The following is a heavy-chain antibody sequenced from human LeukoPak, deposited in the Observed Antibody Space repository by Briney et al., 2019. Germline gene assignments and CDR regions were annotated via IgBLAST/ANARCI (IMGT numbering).Heavy chain of an antibody. CDR1: GFTVSSNY. CDR2: IYSGGST. D-gene: IGHD3-9*01. J-gene: IGHJ3*02. V-gene: IGHV3-53*01. CDR3: ARDRVHYDILTGYCSNDGFDI. Sequence: GGSLRLSCAASGFTVSSNYMSWVRQAPGKGLEWVSLIYSGGSTYYADSVKGRFTIFRDNSKNTLFLRMNSLRAEDTAVYYCARDRVHYDILTGYCSNDGFDIWGQGTMVTVSS.